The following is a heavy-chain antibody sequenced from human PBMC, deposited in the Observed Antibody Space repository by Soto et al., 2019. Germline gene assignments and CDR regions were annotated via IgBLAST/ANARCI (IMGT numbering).Heavy chain of an antibody. CDR3: ARDSHYDYIWGSYRSRAFDI. D-gene: IGHD3-16*02. CDR2: IYYSGST. CDR1: GGSISSGGYY. V-gene: IGHV4-31*03. J-gene: IGHJ3*02. Sequence: QVQLQESGPGLVKPSQTLSLTCTVSGGSISSGGYYWSWIRQHPGKGLEWIGYIYYSGSTYYNPSLKRRVTISVDTSKNQFSLKLSSVTAADTAVYYCARDSHYDYIWGSYRSRAFDIWGQGTMVTVSS.